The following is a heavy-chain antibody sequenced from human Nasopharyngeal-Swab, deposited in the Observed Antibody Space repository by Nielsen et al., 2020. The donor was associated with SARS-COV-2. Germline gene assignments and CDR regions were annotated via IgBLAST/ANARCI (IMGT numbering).Heavy chain of an antibody. D-gene: IGHD2-15*01. J-gene: IGHJ4*02. V-gene: IGHV3-30*03. CDR2: ISYDGSNK. CDR1: GFTFSSYG. Sequence: GGSLRLSCAASGFTFSSYGMHWVRQAPGKGLEWVAVISYDGSNKYYADSVKGRFTISRDNSKNTLYLQMNSLRAEDTAVYYCARDLGYCSGGSCYSEWGQGTLVTVSS. CDR3: ARDLGYCSGGSCYSE.